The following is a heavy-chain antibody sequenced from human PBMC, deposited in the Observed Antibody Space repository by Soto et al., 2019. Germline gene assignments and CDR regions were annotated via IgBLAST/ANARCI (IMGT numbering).Heavy chain of an antibody. Sequence: PGGSLRLSCAASGFTFSDYYMSWIRQAPGKGLEWVSYISSSSSYTNYADSVKGRFTISRDNAKNSLYLQMNSLRAEDTAVYYCARGGYSYGSNGMDVWGQGTTVTVSS. CDR1: GFTFSDYY. CDR3: ARGGYSYGSNGMDV. J-gene: IGHJ6*02. D-gene: IGHD5-18*01. CDR2: ISSSSSYT. V-gene: IGHV3-11*06.